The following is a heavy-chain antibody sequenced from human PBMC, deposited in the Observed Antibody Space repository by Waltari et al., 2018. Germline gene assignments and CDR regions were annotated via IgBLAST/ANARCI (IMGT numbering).Heavy chain of an antibody. Sequence: EVQLVESGGGLVQPGGSLRLSCAASGFTFSSYWMHWVRQAPGKGLVWGSRIKSDGGGTTYADSVKGRFTTSRDNAKNTLFLQMNSLRAEDTAVYYCASHRPGGYGMDVWGQGTTVTVSS. J-gene: IGHJ6*02. V-gene: IGHV3-74*01. CDR3: ASHRPGGYGMDV. CDR2: IKSDGGGT. CDR1: GFTFSSYW. D-gene: IGHD2-15*01.